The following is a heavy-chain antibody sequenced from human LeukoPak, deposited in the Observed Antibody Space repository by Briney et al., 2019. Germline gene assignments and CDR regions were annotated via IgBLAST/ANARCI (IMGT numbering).Heavy chain of an antibody. CDR3: ARVSVGATSIYFDY. CDR2: ISGSGGST. V-gene: IGHV3-23*01. Sequence: GGSLRLSCAASGFTFSSYAMNWVRQAPGKGLEWVSAISGSGGSTYYADSVKGRFTISRDNSKNTLYLQVNSLRAEDTAVYSCARVSVGATSIYFDYWGQGTLVTVSS. CDR1: GFTFSSYA. J-gene: IGHJ4*02. D-gene: IGHD1-26*01.